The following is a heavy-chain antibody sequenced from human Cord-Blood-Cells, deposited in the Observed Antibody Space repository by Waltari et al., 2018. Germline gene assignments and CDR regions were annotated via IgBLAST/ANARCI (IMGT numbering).Heavy chain of an antibody. V-gene: IGHV4-59*01. CDR3: ARDRPITGTTFGYYYYGMDV. CDR1: GGSISSYY. CDR2: IYYSGST. J-gene: IGHJ6*02. Sequence: QVQLQESGPGLVKPSEPLSLTCTVAGGSISSYYWSWIRQPPGKGLEWIGYIYYSGSTNYNPSLKSRVTISVDTSKNQFSLKLSSVTAADTAVYYCARDRPITGTTFGYYYYGMDVWGQGTTVTVSS. D-gene: IGHD1-20*01.